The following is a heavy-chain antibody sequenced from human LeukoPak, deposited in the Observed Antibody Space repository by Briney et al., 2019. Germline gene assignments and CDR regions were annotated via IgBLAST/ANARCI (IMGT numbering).Heavy chain of an antibody. CDR1: GGSISPYY. V-gene: IGHV4-59*08. Sequence: PSEALSLTCTVSGGSISPYYWSWIRQPPGKGLEWIGYMYYSGNTNYNPSLKSRVTTSVDSSKNQFSLKLSSVTAADTAVYYCARHTLVGARNASDIWGQGTMVTVSS. CDR3: ARHTLVGARNASDI. J-gene: IGHJ3*02. CDR2: MYYSGNT. D-gene: IGHD1-26*01.